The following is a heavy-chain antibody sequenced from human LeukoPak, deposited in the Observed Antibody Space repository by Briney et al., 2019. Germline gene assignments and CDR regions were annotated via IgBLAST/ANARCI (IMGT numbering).Heavy chain of an antibody. Sequence: TGGSLRLSCAASGFTFSSYSMNWVRQAPGKGLEWVSSISSSSSYIYYADSVKGRFTISRDNAKNSLYLQMNSLRAEDTAVYYCARAGLMVRGVYNWFDPWGQGTLVTVSS. D-gene: IGHD3-10*01. V-gene: IGHV3-21*01. J-gene: IGHJ5*02. CDR2: ISSSSSYI. CDR3: ARAGLMVRGVYNWFDP. CDR1: GFTFSSYS.